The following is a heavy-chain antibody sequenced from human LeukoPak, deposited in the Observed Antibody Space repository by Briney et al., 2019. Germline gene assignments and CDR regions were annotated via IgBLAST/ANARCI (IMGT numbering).Heavy chain of an antibody. Sequence: ASVTVSCKASGYTFTGYYMHWVRQAPGQGLEWMGWINPNSGGTNYAQKFQGRVTMTRDTSISTAYMELSRLRSDDTAVYYCARDIMITFGGVSNWFDPWGQGTLVTVSS. CDR1: GYTFTGYY. V-gene: IGHV1-2*02. CDR2: INPNSGGT. J-gene: IGHJ5*02. CDR3: ARDIMITFGGVSNWFDP. D-gene: IGHD3-16*01.